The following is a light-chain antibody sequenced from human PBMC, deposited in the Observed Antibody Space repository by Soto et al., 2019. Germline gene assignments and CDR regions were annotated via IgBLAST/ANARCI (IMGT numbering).Light chain of an antibody. Sequence: QSALTQPASVSGSPGQSITISCTGTSSDVGSYNLVSWYQQHPGKAPKLMIYEGTKRPSGVSNRCSGSKSGNTASLTISGLQADDEADYYCCSYADTSTLFVFGTGTKLTVL. CDR2: EGT. CDR1: SSDVGSYNL. V-gene: IGLV2-23*01. J-gene: IGLJ1*01. CDR3: CSYADTSTLFV.